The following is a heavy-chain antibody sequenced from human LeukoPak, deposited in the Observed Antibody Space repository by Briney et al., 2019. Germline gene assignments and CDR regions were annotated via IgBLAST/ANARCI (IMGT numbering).Heavy chain of an antibody. CDR2: IYHRGST. J-gene: IGHJ3*02. CDR1: GYPISSGYY. V-gene: IGHV4-38-2*02. Sequence: SETLSLTCTVSGYPISSGYYWGWIRQPPGKGLEWIGGIYHRGSTYYNPSLKSRVTISVDTSKNQFSLELNSVTAADTAVYYCARYRNCGSDCYDAFDIWGQGTMVTVSS. CDR3: ARYRNCGSDCYDAFDI. D-gene: IGHD2-21*02.